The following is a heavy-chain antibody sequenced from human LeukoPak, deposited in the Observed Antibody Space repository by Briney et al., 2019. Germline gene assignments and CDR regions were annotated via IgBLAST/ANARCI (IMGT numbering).Heavy chain of an antibody. CDR2: IYYSGST. V-gene: IGHV4-59*01. CDR3: ARVFKVRGVITGFDY. D-gene: IGHD3-10*01. CDR1: GGSISSYY. Sequence: SETLSLTCTVSGGSISSYYWSWIRQPPGKGLEWIGYIYYSGSTNYNPSLKSRVTISVDTSKNQFSLKLSSVTAADTAVYYCARVFKVRGVITGFDYWGQGTLVTVSS. J-gene: IGHJ4*02.